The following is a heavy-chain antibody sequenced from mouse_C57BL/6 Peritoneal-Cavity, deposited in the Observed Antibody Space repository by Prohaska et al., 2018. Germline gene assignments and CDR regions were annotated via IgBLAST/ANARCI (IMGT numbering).Heavy chain of an antibody. CDR2: IKYDGREI. V-gene: IGHV11-2*01. D-gene: IGHD2-1*01. J-gene: IGHJ1*03. Sequence: EVQLLETGGGLVQPGGSRGLSCEGSGFTFSGFWMSWVRQTPGKTLEWVWYIKYDGREINYAPSIKDRFTIFRDNDKSTLYLQMSNVRSEDTATYFCMRYGNYWYFDVWGTGTTVTVSS. CDR1: GFTFSGFW. CDR3: MRYGNYWYFDV.